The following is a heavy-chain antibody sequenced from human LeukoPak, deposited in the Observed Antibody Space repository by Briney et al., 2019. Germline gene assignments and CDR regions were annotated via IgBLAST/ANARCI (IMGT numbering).Heavy chain of an antibody. CDR3: AKGSGTSGYYFDN. V-gene: IGHV3-23*01. CDR2: ITGTT. CDR1: GINFKHFS. D-gene: IGHD3-22*01. J-gene: IGHJ4*02. Sequence: GFLRIFCAASGINFKHFSMGLVRPASGKGLEWVSGITGTTYYADSVKGRFTISRDNSQNTLYLQMNSLRAEDTGVYYCAKGSGTSGYYFDNWGQGTLVTVSS.